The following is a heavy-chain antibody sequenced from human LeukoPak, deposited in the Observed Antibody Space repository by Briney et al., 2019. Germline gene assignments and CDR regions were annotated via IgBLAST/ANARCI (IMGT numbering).Heavy chain of an antibody. CDR1: GYTFTSYG. CDR3: ARDKDGISYGSGSYPRSAFDI. V-gene: IGHV1-46*01. Sequence: ASVKVSCKASGYTFTSYGISWVRQAPGQGLEWMGIINPSGGSTSYAQKFQGRVTMTRDTSTSTVYMELSSLRSEDTAVYYCARDKDGISYGSGSYPRSAFDIWGQGTMVTVSS. CDR2: INPSGGST. D-gene: IGHD3-10*01. J-gene: IGHJ3*02.